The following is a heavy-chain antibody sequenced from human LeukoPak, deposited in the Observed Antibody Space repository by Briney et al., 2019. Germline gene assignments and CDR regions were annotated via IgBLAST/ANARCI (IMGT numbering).Heavy chain of an antibody. CDR3: ARGYYYYYMDV. V-gene: IGHV4-38-2*02. CDR2: IYHSGST. CDR1: GYSISSGYY. J-gene: IGHJ6*03. Sequence: PSETLSLTCTVSGYSISSGYYWGWIRQPPGKGLEWIGSIYHSGSTYYNPSLKSRVTISVDTSKNQFSLKLSSVTAADTAVYYCARGYYYYYMDVWGKGTTVTVSS.